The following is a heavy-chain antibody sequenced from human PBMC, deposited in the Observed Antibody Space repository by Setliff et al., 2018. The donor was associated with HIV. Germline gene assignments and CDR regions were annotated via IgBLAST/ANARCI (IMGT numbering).Heavy chain of an antibody. D-gene: IGHD3-22*01. V-gene: IGHV1-18*01. Sequence: ASVKVSCKASGFPFSSYGISWVRQAPGQGLEWMGWVSAYNGKTEYAQNFQGRVTMTTDISTSTAWTSTSTAYMELRSLRSDDTAVYYCARSGPQTTWYFDRSGYSHNYWGQGTLVTVSS. CDR2: VSAYNGKT. J-gene: IGHJ4*02. CDR1: GFPFSSYG. CDR3: ARSGPQTTWYFDRSGYSHNY.